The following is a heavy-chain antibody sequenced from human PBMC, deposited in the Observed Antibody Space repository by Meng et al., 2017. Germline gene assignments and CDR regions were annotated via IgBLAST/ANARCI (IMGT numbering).Heavy chain of an antibody. CDR3: ARDWGLYDYVWGSYRYGAFDI. V-gene: IGHV1-18*01. J-gene: IGHJ3*02. D-gene: IGHD3-16*02. Sequence: ASVKVSCQASGYTFTSYGISWVRQAPGQGLEWMGWISAYNGNTNYAQKLQGRVTMTTDTSTSTAYMELRSLRSDDTAVYYCARDWGLYDYVWGSYRYGAFDIWGQGTMVTVSS. CDR2: ISAYNGNT. CDR1: GYTFTSYG.